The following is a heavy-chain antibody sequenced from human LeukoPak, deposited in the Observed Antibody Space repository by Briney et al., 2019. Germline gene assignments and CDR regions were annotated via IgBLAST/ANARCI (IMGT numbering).Heavy chain of an antibody. J-gene: IGHJ4*02. CDR2: INPSGGST. D-gene: IGHD6-19*01. CDR3: ARGSSGWYSVAY. V-gene: IGHV1-46*01. CDR1: GCTFTSYY. Sequence: ASVKVSCKASGCTFTSYYMHWVRQAPGQGLEWMGIINPSGGSTSYAQKFQGRVTMTRDTSTSTVYMELSSLRSEDTAVCYCARGSSGWYSVAYWGQGTLVTVSS.